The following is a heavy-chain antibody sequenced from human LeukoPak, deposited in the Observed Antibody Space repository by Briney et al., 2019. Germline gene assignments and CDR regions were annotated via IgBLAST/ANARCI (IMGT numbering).Heavy chain of an antibody. Sequence: GALRLSCAASGLILSSYSMNWVRQAPGKGLEWVSCIGSSSNYIYYADSLKGRFTISRDNAKNSLYLQMNSLRAEDTAVYYCARWGVVTAAFDIWGQGTMVTVSS. CDR2: IGSSSNYI. D-gene: IGHD4-23*01. CDR3: ARWGVVTAAFDI. J-gene: IGHJ3*02. V-gene: IGHV3-21*01. CDR1: GLILSSYS.